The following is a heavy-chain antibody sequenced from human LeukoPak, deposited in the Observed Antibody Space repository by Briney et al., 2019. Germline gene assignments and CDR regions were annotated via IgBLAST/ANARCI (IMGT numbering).Heavy chain of an antibody. CDR3: ARTVNDFYYYYYMDV. J-gene: IGHJ6*03. CDR2: INWNGGST. D-gene: IGHD4-11*01. V-gene: IGHV3-20*01. CDR1: GFTLDDYG. Sequence: GSLRLSCAASGFTLDDYGMSWVRPTPGEGLELVSGINWNGGSTGYADSVKGRFTISRDNAKNSLYLQMNSLRAEDTALYHCARTVNDFYYYYYMDVWGKGTTVTVSS.